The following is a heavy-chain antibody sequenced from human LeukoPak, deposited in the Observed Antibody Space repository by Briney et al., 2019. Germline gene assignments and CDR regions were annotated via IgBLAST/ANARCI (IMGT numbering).Heavy chain of an antibody. CDR3: ARDLLGI. J-gene: IGHJ3*02. V-gene: IGHV1-46*01. CDR2: INPSGGTT. D-gene: IGHD7-27*01. Sequence: ASVKVSCKASGYSFSKYSINWVRQAPGQGLEWMGIINPSGGTTRYAQKFQGRVTMTRDTSTSTVYMEVNSLRAEDTAVYYCARDLLGIWGQGTMVTVSS. CDR1: GYSFSKYS.